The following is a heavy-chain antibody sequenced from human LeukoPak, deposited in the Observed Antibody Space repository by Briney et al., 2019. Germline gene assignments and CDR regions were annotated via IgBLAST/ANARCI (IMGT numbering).Heavy chain of an antibody. CDR2: IRYDGFNP. J-gene: IGHJ6*04. Sequence: PGGSLRLSCAASGFTFSSYNMHWVRQSPDKGLEWVAFIRYDGFNPYYTESVKGRFTISRDNSKDTLFLQMNSLRAEDTAVYYCAELGITMIGGVWGKGTTVTISS. D-gene: IGHD3-10*02. CDR1: GFTFSSYN. CDR3: AELGITMIGGV. V-gene: IGHV3-30*02.